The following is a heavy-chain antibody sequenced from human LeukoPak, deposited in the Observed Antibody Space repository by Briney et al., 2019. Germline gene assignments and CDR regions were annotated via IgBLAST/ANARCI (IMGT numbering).Heavy chain of an antibody. CDR2: ISGYNGNT. CDR3: ARDFTSTDY. J-gene: IGHJ4*02. V-gene: IGHV1-18*01. Sequence: ASVKVSCKASGYTFTTYNINWVRQAPGQGLEWMGWISGYNGNTNYAQKLQGRVTMTTDTSTSTAYMELRSLRSDDTAVYYCARDFTSTDYWGQGTLVTVSS. CDR1: GYTFTTYN.